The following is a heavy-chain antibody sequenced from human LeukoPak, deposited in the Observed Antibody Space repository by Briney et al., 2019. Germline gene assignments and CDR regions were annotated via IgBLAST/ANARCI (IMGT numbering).Heavy chain of an antibody. CDR2: IYYSGST. J-gene: IGHJ4*02. V-gene: IGHV4-59*11. CDR3: AREPRWYYYDSASYYFDY. CDR1: AGSISGHS. Sequence: SETLSLTCTVSAGSISGHSWNWIRQPPGKGLEWIGDIYYSGSTRYNPSLGSRVTISLDTSKNQFSLSLTSVTAADTAVYYCAREPRWYYYDSASYYFDYWGQGTLVTVSS. D-gene: IGHD3-22*01.